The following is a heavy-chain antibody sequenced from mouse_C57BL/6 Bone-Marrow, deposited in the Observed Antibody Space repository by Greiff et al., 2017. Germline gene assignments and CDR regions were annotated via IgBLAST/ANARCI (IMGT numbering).Heavy chain of an antibody. D-gene: IGHD2-1*01. CDR2: IYPSDSET. J-gene: IGHJ3*01. CDR1: GYTFTSYW. V-gene: IGHV1-61*01. CDR3: ARSRYGNIFAY. Sequence: VKLSCKASGYTFTSYWMDWVKQRPGQGLEWIGNIYPSDSETHYNQKFKDKATLTVDKSSSTAYMQLSSLTSEDSAVYYCARSRYGNIFAYWGQGTLVTVSA.